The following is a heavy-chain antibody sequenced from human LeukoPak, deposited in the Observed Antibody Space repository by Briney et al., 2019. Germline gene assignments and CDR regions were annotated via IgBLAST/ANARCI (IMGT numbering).Heavy chain of an antibody. Sequence: QPGGSLRLSCAASGFTFSSYSMNWVRQAPGKGLEGVSYISSSSSTIYYADSVKGRFTISRDNAKNSLYLQMNSLRADDMALYFCAKGNWGNAFDIWGQGTMVTVSS. V-gene: IGHV3-48*04. D-gene: IGHD7-27*01. J-gene: IGHJ3*02. CDR1: GFTFSSYS. CDR3: AKGNWGNAFDI. CDR2: ISSSSSTI.